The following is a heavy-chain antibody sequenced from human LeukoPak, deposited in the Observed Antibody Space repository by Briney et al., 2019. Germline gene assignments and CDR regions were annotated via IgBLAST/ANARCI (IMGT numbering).Heavy chain of an antibody. CDR2: INSDGSST. CDR3: ARDSGSYRGENWFDP. J-gene: IGHJ5*02. CDR1: GFTFSSYW. Sequence: PGGSLRLSCAASGFTFSSYWMHWVRQAPGKGLVWVSRINSDGSSTSYADSVKGRFTISRDNAKNTLYLQMNSQRAEDTAVDYCARDSGSYRGENWFDPWGQGTLVTVSS. V-gene: IGHV3-74*01. D-gene: IGHD1-26*01.